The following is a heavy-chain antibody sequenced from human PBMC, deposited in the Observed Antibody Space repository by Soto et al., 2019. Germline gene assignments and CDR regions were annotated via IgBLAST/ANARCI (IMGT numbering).Heavy chain of an antibody. D-gene: IGHD3-9*01. CDR1: GLYLSSYY. Sequence: SETLSLTCTFSGLYLSSYYWILLRQKQGKGLEWIGYIYYSGSTNYNPSLKSRVTISVDTSKNQFSLKLSSVTAADTAVYYCARAYAWDGYFHRLSRPCYLDYRGQGTLVTVSS. J-gene: IGHJ4*02. V-gene: IGHV4-59*01. CDR3: ARAYAWDGYFHRLSRPCYLDY. CDR2: IYYSGST.